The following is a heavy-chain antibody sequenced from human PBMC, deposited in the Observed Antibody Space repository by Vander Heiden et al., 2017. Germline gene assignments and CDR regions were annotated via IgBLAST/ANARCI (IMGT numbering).Heavy chain of an antibody. Sequence: EVQLVESGGGLVQPGRSLRLSCAASGFTFDDYAMHWVRQAPGKGLEWVSGISWNSGSIGYADSVKGRFTISRDNAKNSLYLHMNSLRAEDTALYYCAKDSSGWSKGGSFDYWGQGTLVTVSS. CDR3: AKDSSGWSKGGSFDY. CDR2: ISWNSGSI. V-gene: IGHV3-9*01. D-gene: IGHD6-19*01. J-gene: IGHJ4*02. CDR1: GFTFDDYA.